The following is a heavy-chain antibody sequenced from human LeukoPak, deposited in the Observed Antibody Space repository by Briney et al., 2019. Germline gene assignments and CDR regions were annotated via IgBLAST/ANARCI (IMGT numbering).Heavy chain of an antibody. D-gene: IGHD3-10*01. Sequence: PGGSLRLSCAASGFTFSDYYMSWIRQAPGKGLEWVSYITASGSTTYYADSMKGRFTISRDNAKNSLYLQMNSLRAEDTAVYYCARDQDGYVARGVIKVLDYWGQGTLVTVSA. CDR3: ARDQDGYVARGVIKVLDY. J-gene: IGHJ4*02. CDR1: GFTFSDYY. CDR2: ITASGSTT. V-gene: IGHV3-11*01.